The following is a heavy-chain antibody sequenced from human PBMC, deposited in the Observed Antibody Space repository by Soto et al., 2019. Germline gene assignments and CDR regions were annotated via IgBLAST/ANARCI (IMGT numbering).Heavy chain of an antibody. D-gene: IGHD6-19*01. CDR3: ARGGYSSGWYRGTDWFDP. V-gene: IGHV4-59*01. Sequence: SETLSLTCXVSGGSISSYCWSWIRKHPGKGLEWIGYIYYSGSTNYNPSLKSRVTISVDTSKNQFSLKLSSVTAADTAVYYCARGGYSSGWYRGTDWFDPWGQGTLVTVSS. CDR2: IYYSGST. J-gene: IGHJ5*02. CDR1: GGSISSYC.